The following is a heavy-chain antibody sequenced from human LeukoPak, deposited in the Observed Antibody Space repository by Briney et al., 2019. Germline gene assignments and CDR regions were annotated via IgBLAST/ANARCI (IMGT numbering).Heavy chain of an antibody. J-gene: IGHJ3*02. CDR2: IKQDGSEK. V-gene: IGHV3-7*01. CDR3: AKEGSGYDWGVDAFDI. Sequence: PGGSLRLSCAASGFTFSSYWMSWVRQAPGKGLEWVANIKQDGSEKYYVDSVKGRFTISRDNSKNTLYLQMNSLRAEDTAVYYCAKEGSGYDWGVDAFDIWGQGTMVTVSS. D-gene: IGHD5-12*01. CDR1: GFTFSSYW.